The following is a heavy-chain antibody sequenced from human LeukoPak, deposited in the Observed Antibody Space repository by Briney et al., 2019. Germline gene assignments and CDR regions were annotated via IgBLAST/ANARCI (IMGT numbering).Heavy chain of an antibody. V-gene: IGHV3-11*04. CDR3: ASQRGFLEWLLDY. CDR1: GFTFSDYY. CDR2: ISSSGSTI. J-gene: IGHJ4*02. Sequence: PGGSLRLSCAASGFTFSDYYMSWIRQAPGKGLEWVSYISSSGSTIYYADSVKGRFTISRDNSKNTLYLQMNSLRAEDTAVYYCASQRGFLEWLLDYWGQGTLVTVSS. D-gene: IGHD3-3*01.